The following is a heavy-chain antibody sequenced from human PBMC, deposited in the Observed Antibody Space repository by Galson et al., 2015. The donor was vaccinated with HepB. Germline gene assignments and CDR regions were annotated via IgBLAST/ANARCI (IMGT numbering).Heavy chain of an antibody. Sequence: SVKVSCKASGGTFSSYAISWVRQAPGQGLEWMGGIIPIFGTANYAQKFQGRVTITADESTSTAYMELSSLRSENTAVYYCARGRYDFWSGPFDYWGQGTLVTVSS. D-gene: IGHD3-3*01. CDR2: IIPIFGTA. J-gene: IGHJ4*02. V-gene: IGHV1-69*13. CDR1: GGTFSSYA. CDR3: ARGRYDFWSGPFDY.